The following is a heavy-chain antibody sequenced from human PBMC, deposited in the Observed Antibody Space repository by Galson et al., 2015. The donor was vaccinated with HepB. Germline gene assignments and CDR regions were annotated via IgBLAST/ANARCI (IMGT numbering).Heavy chain of an antibody. V-gene: IGHV3-64D*06. J-gene: IGHJ3*02. CDR2: INSKGDST. CDR3: VNLPFLEWLSQKDDASDI. CDR1: GFTFSTYP. Sequence: SLRLSCAASGFTFSTYPMHWVRQAPGKGLEYVSVINSKGDSTYYADSVKGRFTISRDNSKNTLYLQMSSLRAEDTAVYYCVNLPFLEWLSQKDDASDIWGQGTMVTVSS. D-gene: IGHD3-3*01.